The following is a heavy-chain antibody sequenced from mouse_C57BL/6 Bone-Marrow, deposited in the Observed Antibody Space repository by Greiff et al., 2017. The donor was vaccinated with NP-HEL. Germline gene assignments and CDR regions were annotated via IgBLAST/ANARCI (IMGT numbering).Heavy chain of an antibody. CDR2: ISDGGSYT. CDR1: GFTFSSYA. CDR3: ASAWFYAMDY. Sequence: DVHLVESGGGLVKPGGSLKLSCAASGFTFSSYAMSWVRQTPEKRLEWVATISDGGSYTYYPDNVKGRFTISRDNAKNNLYLQMSHLKSEDTAMYYCASAWFYAMDYWGQGTSVTVSS. D-gene: IGHD2-2*01. V-gene: IGHV5-4*01. J-gene: IGHJ4*01.